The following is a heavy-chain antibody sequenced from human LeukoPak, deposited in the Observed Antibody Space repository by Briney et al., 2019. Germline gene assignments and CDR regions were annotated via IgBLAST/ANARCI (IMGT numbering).Heavy chain of an antibody. Sequence: GGSPRLSCAASGFTFRSYWMTWVRQAPGKGLEWVANIKQDGSEEYYVNSVKGRFTISRDNAKNALYLQMNSLRAEDTAVYYCARSTVTTWDYWGQGTLVTVSS. CDR1: GFTFRSYW. CDR3: ARSTVTTWDY. J-gene: IGHJ4*02. V-gene: IGHV3-7*05. CDR2: IKQDGSEE. D-gene: IGHD4-17*01.